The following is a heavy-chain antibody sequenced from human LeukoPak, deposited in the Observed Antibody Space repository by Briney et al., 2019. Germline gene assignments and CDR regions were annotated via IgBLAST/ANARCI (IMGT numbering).Heavy chain of an antibody. Sequence: GGSLKISCQGSESRFATYWIAWLRQMPGKGLEGMGIIYPSDSDTRYSPSFQGQVTISADKSIKTAYLQWSSLKASDTAMYYCARPLQGIVGATGFDYWGQGTLVTVSS. J-gene: IGHJ4*02. D-gene: IGHD1-26*01. CDR3: ARPLQGIVGATGFDY. V-gene: IGHV5-51*01. CDR1: ESRFATYW. CDR2: IYPSDSDT.